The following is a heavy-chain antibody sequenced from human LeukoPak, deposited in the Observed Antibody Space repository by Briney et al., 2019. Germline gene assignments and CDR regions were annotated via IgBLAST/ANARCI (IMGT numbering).Heavy chain of an antibody. D-gene: IGHD6-13*01. J-gene: IGHJ4*02. Sequence: GGSLRLSCAASGFAFSNYWLHWVRQAPGKGLEWVSCISGDSRYIYYADSVKGRSTISRDNAQNSLYLHMNSLRAEDTAVYYCARGPFSSSWSEFDYWGQGTLVTVSS. CDR3: ARGPFSSSWSEFDY. CDR2: ISGDSRYI. V-gene: IGHV3-21*06. CDR1: GFAFSNYW.